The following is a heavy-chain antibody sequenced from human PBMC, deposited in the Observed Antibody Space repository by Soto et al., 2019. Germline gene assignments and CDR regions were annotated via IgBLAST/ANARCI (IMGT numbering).Heavy chain of an antibody. CDR2: ISYDGSNK. V-gene: IGHV3-30*18. D-gene: IGHD5-18*01. CDR3: VKDGGYRYGSLGHY. Sequence: PGGSLRLSCAASGFSFSSHGMHWVRQAPGKGLEWVAVISYDGSNKYYEDSVKGRFTISRDNSKSTLYLQMNSLRAEDTAVYYCVKDGGYRYGSLGHYWGQGTLVTVSS. CDR1: GFSFSSHG. J-gene: IGHJ4*02.